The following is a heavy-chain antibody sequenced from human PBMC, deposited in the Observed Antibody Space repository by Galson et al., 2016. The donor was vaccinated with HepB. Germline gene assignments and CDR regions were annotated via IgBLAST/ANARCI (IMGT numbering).Heavy chain of an antibody. CDR2: VGDRNDGT. V-gene: IGHV3-23*01. J-gene: IGHJ4*02. D-gene: IGHD3-16*01. CDR1: GFTFINFA. Sequence: SLRLSCAASGFTFINFAMSWVRRAPGKGLEWISTVGDRNDGTYYADSVKGRFTIFRDSTKNTLYLQMNSLRPEDTAVYYCARDGRLGSSDYWGQGTLVTVSS. CDR3: ARDGRLGSSDY.